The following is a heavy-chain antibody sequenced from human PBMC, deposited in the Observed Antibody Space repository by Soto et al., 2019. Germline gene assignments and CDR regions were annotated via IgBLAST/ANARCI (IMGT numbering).Heavy chain of an antibody. CDR2: ISHSGST. CDR3: AISYITNDAFDI. CDR1: SGPFSGYY. J-gene: IGHJ3*02. Sequence: QVQLQQWGAGLLKPSETLSLTCAVSSGPFSGYYWSWIRQSPGKGLEWIGEISHSGSTNYNPSLKSRVTISVDTSKNQFSLKLSSVTAAHTAVSYCAISYITNDAFDIWGQGTLVTVSS. V-gene: IGHV4-34*01. D-gene: IGHD1-1*01.